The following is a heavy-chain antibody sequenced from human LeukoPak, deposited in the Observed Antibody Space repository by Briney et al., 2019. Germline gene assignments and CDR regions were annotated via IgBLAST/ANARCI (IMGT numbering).Heavy chain of an antibody. D-gene: IGHD3-16*01. CDR3: AAHVLRG. CDR1: GYTFTDYY. J-gene: IGHJ4*02. Sequence: ASVKVSCEVSGYTFTDYYMHWVQQAPGKGLEWMGLVDPEDGETIYAEKFQGRVTITADTSTDTAYMELSSLRSEDTAVYYCAAHVLRGWGQGTLVTVSS. CDR2: VDPEDGET. V-gene: IGHV1-69-2*01.